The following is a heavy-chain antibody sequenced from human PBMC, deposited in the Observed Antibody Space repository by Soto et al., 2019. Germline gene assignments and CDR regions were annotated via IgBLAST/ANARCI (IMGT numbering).Heavy chain of an antibody. V-gene: IGHV3-72*01. J-gene: IGHJ4*02. CDR1: GFTFSDHY. CDR2: TRNKANSYTT. CDR3: ARVYSSASGTDH. D-gene: IGHD6-6*01. Sequence: EVHLVESGGGLVQPGGSLRLSCAASGFTFSDHYMDWVRQAPGKGLEWVGRTRNKANSYTTEYAASVKGRFTISRDESKNSLYLQMNSLKTDDTALYYCARVYSSASGTDHWGQGTLVTVSS.